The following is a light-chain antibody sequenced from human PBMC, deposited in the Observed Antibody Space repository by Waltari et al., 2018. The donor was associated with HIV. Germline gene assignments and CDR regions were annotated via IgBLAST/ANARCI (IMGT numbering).Light chain of an antibody. V-gene: IGKV2-30*01. CDR3: LQTTHWPPFS. J-gene: IGKJ3*01. CDR2: KVS. Sequence: DVVLTQSQVYLPVTLGQPASISCKSSQTLVSSDGNTYLNWFQQRPGQSPRPLSYKVSYRDFGVSDRFSGSGSGTDFKLKISRVEAEDVGDYFCLQTTHWPPFSFGPGTKVDF. CDR1: QTLVSSDGNTY.